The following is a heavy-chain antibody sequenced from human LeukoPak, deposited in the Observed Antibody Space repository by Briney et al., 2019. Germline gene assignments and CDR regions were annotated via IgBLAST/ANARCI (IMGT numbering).Heavy chain of an antibody. CDR3: ARGGGYYPYGMDV. V-gene: IGHV4-30-2*01. Sequence: SETLSLTCAVSGDSISNDGYPWSWIRQPPGKGLEWIGYIYHSGSAYYNPPLKSRVTISLDRSKNQSSLRLTSVTAADTAVYYCARGGGYYPYGMDVWGQGTTVTVSS. D-gene: IGHD3-10*01. CDR1: GDSISNDGYP. J-gene: IGHJ6*02. CDR2: IYHSGSA.